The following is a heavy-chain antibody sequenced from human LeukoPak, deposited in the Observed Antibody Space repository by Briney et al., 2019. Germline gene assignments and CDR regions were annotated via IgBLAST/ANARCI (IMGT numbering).Heavy chain of an antibody. D-gene: IGHD5-24*01. Sequence: VASVKVSCKASGGTFSSYTISWVRQAPGQGLEWMGRTIPILGIANYAQKFQGRVTITADKSTSTAYMELSSLRSEDTAVYYCARDGRWPNDYWGRGTLVTVSS. V-gene: IGHV1-69*04. CDR1: GGTFSSYT. CDR3: ARDGRWPNDY. J-gene: IGHJ4*02. CDR2: TIPILGIA.